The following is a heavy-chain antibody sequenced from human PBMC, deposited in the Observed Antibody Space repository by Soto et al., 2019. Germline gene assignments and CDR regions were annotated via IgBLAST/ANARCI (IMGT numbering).Heavy chain of an antibody. CDR2: ISAHTGSS. J-gene: IGHJ3*01. CDR1: GYTFTSSG. CDR3: ARAFFYQGSDSRGYSFYAFDF. D-gene: IGHD3-22*01. V-gene: IGHV1-18*01. Sequence: QVQLVQSGAEVKKPGASVKVSCKASGYTFTSSGMSWVRQAPGQGLEWMGWISAHTGSSEYAQRFQGRVTMTTDRSTSTAYMERRSLRSDYTAVDYCARAFFYQGSDSRGYSFYAFDFLGPGKLVTVSS.